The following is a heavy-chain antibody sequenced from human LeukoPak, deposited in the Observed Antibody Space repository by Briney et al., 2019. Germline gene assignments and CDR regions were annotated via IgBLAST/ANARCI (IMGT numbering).Heavy chain of an antibody. D-gene: IGHD6-13*01. CDR3: ARPHSSSWYEFDY. V-gene: IGHV4-59*08. CDR2: IYYSGST. Sequence: PSETLSLTCTVSGGSISSYYWSWIRQPPGKGLEWIGYIYYSGSTNYNPSLKSRVTISVDTSKNRFSLKLGSVTAADTAVYYCARPHSSSWYEFDYWGQGTLVTVSS. J-gene: IGHJ4*02. CDR1: GGSISSYY.